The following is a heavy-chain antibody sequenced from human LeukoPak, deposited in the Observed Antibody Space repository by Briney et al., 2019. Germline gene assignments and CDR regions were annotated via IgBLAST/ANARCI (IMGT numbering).Heavy chain of an antibody. Sequence: SQTLSLTCTVSGGSISCGGYYWSWIRQHPGKGLEWIGYIYYSGSTYYNPSLKSRVTISVDTSKNQFSLKLSSVTAADPAVYYCARDRPVLWFGRKTDAFDIWGQGTMVTVSS. CDR1: GGSISCGGYY. CDR3: ARDRPVLWFGRKTDAFDI. J-gene: IGHJ3*02. V-gene: IGHV4-30-4*08. D-gene: IGHD3-10*01. CDR2: IYYSGST.